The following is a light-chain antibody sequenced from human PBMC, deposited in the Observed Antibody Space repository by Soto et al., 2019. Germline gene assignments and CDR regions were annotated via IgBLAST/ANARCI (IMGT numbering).Light chain of an antibody. Sequence: EFVLTQSPGTLSLSPGERATLSCRASQSVSSSYLAWYQQKPGQPPRILIYGASTRATGIPDRFSGSGSGTEFTLTISRLEPEDFALYYCQQYGSSPPLTFGGGTKVEIK. CDR2: GAS. V-gene: IGKV3-20*01. CDR1: QSVSSSY. J-gene: IGKJ4*01. CDR3: QQYGSSPPLT.